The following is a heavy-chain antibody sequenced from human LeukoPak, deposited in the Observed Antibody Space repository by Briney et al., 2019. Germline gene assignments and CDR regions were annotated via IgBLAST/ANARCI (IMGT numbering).Heavy chain of an antibody. D-gene: IGHD1-14*01. Sequence: GGSLRLSCAASGFTFSSYAMHWVRQAPGKGLEWVAVISYDGSNKYYADSVKGRFTISRDNSKNTLYLQMNSLRAEDTAVYYCARDRRITVAPPGYWGQGTLVTVSS. V-gene: IGHV3-30-3*01. CDR2: ISYDGSNK. CDR3: ARDRRITVAPPGY. CDR1: GFTFSSYA. J-gene: IGHJ4*02.